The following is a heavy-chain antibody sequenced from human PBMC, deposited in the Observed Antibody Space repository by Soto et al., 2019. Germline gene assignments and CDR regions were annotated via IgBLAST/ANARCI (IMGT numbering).Heavy chain of an antibody. CDR3: ARVEAPFGESLH. J-gene: IGHJ4*02. D-gene: IGHD3-10*01. CDR1: GYTFNSYT. Sequence: ASVKVSCKTSGYTFNSYTIAWVRQAPGQGLEWLGWISPDDGNTEYEQKFQGRVTMTADTLTNNAYLELRSLKSDDTAVYYCARVEAPFGESLHWGQGTPVTVSS. V-gene: IGHV1-18*01. CDR2: ISPDDGNT.